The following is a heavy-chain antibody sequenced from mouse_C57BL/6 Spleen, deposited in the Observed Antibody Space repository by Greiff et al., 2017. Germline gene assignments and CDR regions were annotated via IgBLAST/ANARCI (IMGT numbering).Heavy chain of an antibody. CDR3: AMGDEYYFDY. J-gene: IGHJ2*01. D-gene: IGHD2-10*02. Sequence: VQLQQPGAELVKPGASGRGSSKASGNTFTSYRMPWVKQRPGQGFGWIGRIHPSGSVTNYNQKFKGKATLTVDKSSSTAYMQISSLTSEDSAVYYSAMGDEYYFDYWGQGTTLTVSS. V-gene: IGHV1-74*01. CDR2: IHPSGSVT. CDR1: GNTFTSYR.